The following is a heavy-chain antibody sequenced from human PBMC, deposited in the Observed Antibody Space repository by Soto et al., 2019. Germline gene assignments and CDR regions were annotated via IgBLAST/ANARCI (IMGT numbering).Heavy chain of an antibody. CDR2: IYTSGST. Sequence: SETLSLTCTVSGGSISSYYWSWIRQPAGKGLEWIGRIYTSGSTNYNPSLKSRVTMSVDTSKNQFSLKLSSVTAADTAVYYCARDVYCSSTSCYTGYWFDPWGQGTLVTVSS. CDR3: ARDVYCSSTSCYTGYWFDP. J-gene: IGHJ5*02. D-gene: IGHD2-2*02. CDR1: GGSISSYY. V-gene: IGHV4-4*07.